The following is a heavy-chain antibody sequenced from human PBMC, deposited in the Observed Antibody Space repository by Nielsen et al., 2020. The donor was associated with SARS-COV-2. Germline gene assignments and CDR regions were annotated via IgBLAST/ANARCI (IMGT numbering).Heavy chain of an antibody. J-gene: IGHJ4*02. V-gene: IGHV4-30-4*01. CDR3: ARAPQYDSSGSDY. CDR2: ISYSGIT. CDR1: GASMSSGDYH. D-gene: IGHD3-22*01. Sequence: LRLSCSASGASMSSGDYHWSWIRQPPGKGLEWLAFISYSGITYYNPSLKSRLTISQDTSKHQFYLKVTSVTAADTAVYYCARAPQYDSSGSDYWGQGTLVTVSS.